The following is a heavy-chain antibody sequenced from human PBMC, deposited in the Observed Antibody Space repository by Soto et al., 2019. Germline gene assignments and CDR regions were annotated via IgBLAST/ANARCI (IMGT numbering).Heavy chain of an antibody. D-gene: IGHD2-15*01. CDR1: GGSFSGYY. CDR3: ARAAPRYCSGGSCCSGRDY. Sequence: QVQLQQWGAGLLKPSETLSLTCAVYGGSFSGYYWSWIRQPPGKGLEWIGEINHSGSTNYNPSLKSRVPISVDTSKDQFSLKLSSVTAADTAVYYCARAAPRYCSGGSCCSGRDYWGQGTLVTVSS. V-gene: IGHV4-34*01. J-gene: IGHJ4*02. CDR2: INHSGST.